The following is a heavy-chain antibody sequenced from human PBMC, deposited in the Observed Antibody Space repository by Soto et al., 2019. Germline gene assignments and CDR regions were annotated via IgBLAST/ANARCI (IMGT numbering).Heavy chain of an antibody. CDR3: AKDIPDYYDSSGRGAFDY. J-gene: IGHJ4*02. CDR1: GFTFSSYA. Sequence: EVQLLESGGGLVQPGGSLRLSCAASGFTFSSYAMSWVRQAPGKGLEWVSAISGSGGSTYYADSVKGRFTISRDNSKNTLYLQMNSLRAEDTAVYYCAKDIPDYYDSSGRGAFDYWGQGTLVTVSS. V-gene: IGHV3-23*01. D-gene: IGHD3-22*01. CDR2: ISGSGGST.